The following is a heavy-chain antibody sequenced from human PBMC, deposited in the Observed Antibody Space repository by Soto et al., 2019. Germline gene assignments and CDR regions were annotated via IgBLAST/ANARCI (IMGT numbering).Heavy chain of an antibody. CDR1: GFTFSDYA. CDR2: ISGAGVNT. V-gene: IGHV3-23*01. J-gene: IGHJ4*02. CDR3: AKSSGAGIIAISRSFFDL. D-gene: IGHD6-13*01. Sequence: GGSLRLSCAASGFTFSDYAMIWVRQAPGRGLEWVSAISGAGVNTFYADSVKGRFTVSRDNSKDTLYLQMNSLRAEDTAVYYCAKSSGAGIIAISRSFFDLWGQGTLVTVSS.